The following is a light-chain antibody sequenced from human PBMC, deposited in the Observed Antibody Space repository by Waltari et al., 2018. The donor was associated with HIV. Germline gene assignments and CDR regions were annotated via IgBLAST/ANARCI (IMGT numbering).Light chain of an antibody. CDR1: SSDVGSYNL. Sequence: QSALTQPASVSGSPGQSITISCTGTSSDVGSYNLVSWYQQQPGKAPNLMSYEVIKRPSGVSNRFSGSKAGNTASLTISGLQAEDEADYYCCSYAGSSYVFGTGTKVTVL. CDR3: CSYAGSSYV. CDR2: EVI. J-gene: IGLJ1*01. V-gene: IGLV2-23*02.